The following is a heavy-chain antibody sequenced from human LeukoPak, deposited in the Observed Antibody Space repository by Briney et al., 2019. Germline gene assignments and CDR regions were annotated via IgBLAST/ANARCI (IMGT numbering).Heavy chain of an antibody. V-gene: IGHV1-2*02. D-gene: IGHD6-19*01. CDR2: INPYTGGT. J-gene: IGHJ5*02. CDR1: GYTFTGYY. CDR3: ARDWGSGWILNWFDP. Sequence: ASVKVSCKASGYTFTGYYLHWVRQAPRQGLEWIGWINPYTGGTNYAQKFQGRVTMTRDTSISTAYMELSSLRSDDTAVYYCARDWGSGWILNWFDPWGQGTLVTVSS.